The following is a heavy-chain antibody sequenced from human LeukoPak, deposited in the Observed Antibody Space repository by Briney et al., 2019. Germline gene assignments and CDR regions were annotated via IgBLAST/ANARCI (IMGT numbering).Heavy chain of an antibody. Sequence: SVKVSCKASGGTFSSYAISWVRQAPEQGPEWMGRIIPIFGTANYAQKFQGRVTITTDESTSTAYMELSSLRSEDTAVYYCARDKIVVVTDYYYFDYWGQGTLVTVSS. CDR1: GGTFSSYA. V-gene: IGHV1-69*05. D-gene: IGHD3-22*01. CDR3: ARDKIVVVTDYYYFDY. CDR2: IIPIFGTA. J-gene: IGHJ4*02.